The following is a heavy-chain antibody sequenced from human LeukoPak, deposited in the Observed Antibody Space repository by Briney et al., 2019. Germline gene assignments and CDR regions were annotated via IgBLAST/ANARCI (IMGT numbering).Heavy chain of an antibody. CDR3: ARDLYGDDDAFDI. J-gene: IGHJ3*02. D-gene: IGHD4-17*01. Sequence: GASVKVSCKASGYTFTGYYMHWVRQAPGQGLEWMGWINPNSGGTNYAQKFQGWVTMTRDTSISTAYMELSRLRSDDTAVYYCARDLYGDDDAFDIGGQGTMVTVSS. CDR2: INPNSGGT. V-gene: IGHV1-2*04. CDR1: GYTFTGYY.